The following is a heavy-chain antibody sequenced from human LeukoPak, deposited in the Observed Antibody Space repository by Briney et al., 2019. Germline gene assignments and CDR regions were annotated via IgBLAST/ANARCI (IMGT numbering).Heavy chain of an antibody. Sequence: PSETLSLTCTVSGGSISSSSHYWGWIRQPPGKGLEWVGSIYYSGSTYYNPSLKSRVTISVDTSKNQFSLKLSSVTAADTAVYYCARDQGYCSGGSCYSWFDYWGQGTLVTVSS. J-gene: IGHJ4*02. D-gene: IGHD2-15*01. V-gene: IGHV4-39*07. CDR3: ARDQGYCSGGSCYSWFDY. CDR2: IYYSGST. CDR1: GGSISSSSHY.